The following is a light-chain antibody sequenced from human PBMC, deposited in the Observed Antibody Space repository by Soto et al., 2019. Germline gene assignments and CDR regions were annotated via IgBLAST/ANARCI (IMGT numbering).Light chain of an antibody. V-gene: IGLV2-8*01. CDR1: SSDIGGYNY. Sequence: QSALTQPPSASGSPGQSVAISCTGASSDIGGYNYVSWYQIHPGKAPKLMIYEVNKRPSGVPDRFSGSKSGNTASLIVSGLKAEDEAVYYCSSYAGSNMGVFGGGTKLTVL. CDR2: EVN. J-gene: IGLJ2*01. CDR3: SSYAGSNMGV.